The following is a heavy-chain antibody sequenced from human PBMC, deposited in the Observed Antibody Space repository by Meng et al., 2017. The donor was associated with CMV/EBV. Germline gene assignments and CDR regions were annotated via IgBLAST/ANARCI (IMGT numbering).Heavy chain of an antibody. D-gene: IGHD5-18*01. CDR3: ARTPVADTAMVHYYYYGMDV. CDR2: ISSSGSTI. Sequence: LSLTCTVSGGSISSSSYYWGWIRQAPGKGLEWVSDISSSGSTIYYADSVKGRFTISRDNAKNSLYLQMNSLRAEDTAVYYCARTPVADTAMVHYYYYGMDVWGQGTTVTVSS. V-gene: IGHV3-11*04. CDR1: GGSISSSSYY. J-gene: IGHJ6*02.